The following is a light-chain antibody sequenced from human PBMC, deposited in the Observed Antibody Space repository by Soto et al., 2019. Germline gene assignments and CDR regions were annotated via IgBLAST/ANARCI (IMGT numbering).Light chain of an antibody. CDR1: QSVSSSY. Sequence: EIVLTQSPGTLSLSPGERATLSCGASQSVSSSYLAWYQQKPGQAPRLLIYGASSRPTGIPDRFSGSWSGTDFTLTISRLEPEDFAVYYCQQYGSSSTFGQGTRLENK. CDR2: GAS. J-gene: IGKJ5*01. V-gene: IGKV3-20*01. CDR3: QQYGSSST.